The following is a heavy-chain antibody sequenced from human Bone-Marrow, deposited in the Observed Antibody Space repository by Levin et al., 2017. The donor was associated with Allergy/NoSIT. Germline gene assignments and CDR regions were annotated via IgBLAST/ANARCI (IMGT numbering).Heavy chain of an antibody. CDR2: ISWGGDSL. V-gene: IGHV3-9*01. J-gene: IGHJ4*02. D-gene: IGHD1-26*01. CDR1: GFKFTDFA. Sequence: GGSLRLSCAASGFKFTDFAVHWVRQAPGKGLEWVSGISWGGDSLGYADSVEGRFTISRDNAKNSLYLQLNSLRVEDTALYYCVKGISGSYSSGYFDSWGQGTLVTVSS. CDR3: VKGISGSYSSGYFDS.